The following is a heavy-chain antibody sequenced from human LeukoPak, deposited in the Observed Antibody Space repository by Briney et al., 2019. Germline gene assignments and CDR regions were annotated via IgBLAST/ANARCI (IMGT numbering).Heavy chain of an antibody. D-gene: IGHD6-13*01. CDR3: ASRYSSSCFDY. CDR2: IRSKANSYAT. J-gene: IGHJ4*02. CDR1: GFTFSGSA. V-gene: IGHV3-73*01. Sequence: GGSLRLSCAASGFTFSGSAMHWVRQASGKGLEWVGRIRSKANSYATAYAASVKGRFTISRDNSKNTLYLQMNSLRAEDTAVYYCASRYSSSCFDYWGQGTLVTVSS.